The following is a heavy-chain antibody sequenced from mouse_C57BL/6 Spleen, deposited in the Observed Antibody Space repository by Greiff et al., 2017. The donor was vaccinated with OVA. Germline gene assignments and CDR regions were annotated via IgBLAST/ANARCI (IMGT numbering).Heavy chain of an antibody. V-gene: IGHV1-19*01. J-gene: IGHJ2*01. CDR2: INPYNGGT. D-gene: IGHD5-1*01. Sequence: VQLKQSGPVLVKPGASVKMSCKASGYTFTDYYMNWVKQSHGKSLEWIGVINPYNGGTSYNQKFKGKATLTVDKSSSTAYMELNSLTAEDSAVYYCARDPYLDYWGQGTTLTVSS. CDR1: GYTFTDYY. CDR3: ARDPYLDY.